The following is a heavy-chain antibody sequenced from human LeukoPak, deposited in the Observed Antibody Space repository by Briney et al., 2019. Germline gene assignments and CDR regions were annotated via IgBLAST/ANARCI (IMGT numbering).Heavy chain of an antibody. CDR3: ARSLGPPVVVTAMGY. CDR2: ISYSGGSI. J-gene: IGHJ4*02. V-gene: IGHV3-23*01. D-gene: IGHD2-21*02. Sequence: GGSLRLSCAASGFTFSDYAMSWVRQAPGKGLEWVSVISYSGGSIYYADSVKGRFIISRDNSKNTLYLQMNSLRAEDTALYYCARSLGPPVVVTAMGYWGQGTLVTVSS. CDR1: GFTFSDYA.